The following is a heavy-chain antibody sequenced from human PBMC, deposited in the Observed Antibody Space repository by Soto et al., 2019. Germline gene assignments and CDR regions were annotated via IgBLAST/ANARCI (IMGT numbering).Heavy chain of an antibody. V-gene: IGHV3-30*03. CDR2: ISYDGSNK. CDR3: ATCSLEGIQLGKCYYFDY. CDR1: GFTFSSYG. J-gene: IGHJ4*02. D-gene: IGHD5-18*01. Sequence: GGSLRLSCAASGFTFSSYGLHWVRQAPGKWLEWVAVISYDGSNKYYADSVEGRFTISRDNSKNTLYLKMNSLRAEDTAVYYCATCSLEGIQLGKCYYFDYCGQGTLVTVSS.